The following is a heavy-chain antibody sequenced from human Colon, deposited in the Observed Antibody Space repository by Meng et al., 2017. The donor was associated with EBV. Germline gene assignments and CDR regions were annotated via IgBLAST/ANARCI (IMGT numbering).Heavy chain of an antibody. Sequence: QVQLQESGPGLVKPSQTLSLTCTVSGGSVSSGGYYWTWIRQHPGKGLEWFGHIYYSGSTFYNPSLKRRVIISIDTSKNQFSLNLRSVTAADTAVYYCARTNYGDYNWFDPWGQGTLVTVSS. V-gene: IGHV4-31*03. CDR3: ARTNYGDYNWFDP. CDR1: GGSVSSGGYY. CDR2: IYYSGST. J-gene: IGHJ5*02. D-gene: IGHD4-17*01.